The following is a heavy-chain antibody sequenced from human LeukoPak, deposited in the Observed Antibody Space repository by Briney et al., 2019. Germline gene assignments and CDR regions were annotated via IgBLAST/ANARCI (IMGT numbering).Heavy chain of an antibody. D-gene: IGHD2-15*01. CDR1: GFTVSSNY. V-gene: IGHV3-66*02. CDR2: IYSGGST. J-gene: IGHJ3*02. CDR3: ARDCSGGSCYWIRDAFDI. Sequence: GGSLRLSCAASGFTVSSNYMSWVRQAPGKGLEWGSVIYSGGSTYYADSVKGRFTISRDNSKNTLYLQMNSLRAEDTAVYYCARDCSGGSCYWIRDAFDIWGQGTMVTVSS.